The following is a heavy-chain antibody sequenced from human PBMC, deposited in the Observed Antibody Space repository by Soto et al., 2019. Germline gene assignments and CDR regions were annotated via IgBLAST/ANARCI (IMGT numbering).Heavy chain of an antibody. CDR2: IYYSGST. D-gene: IGHD3-3*02. Sequence: SETLSLTCTVSGGSISSGDYYWSWIRQPPGKGLEWIGYIYYSGSTYYNPSLKGRVTISVDTSKNQFSLKLSSVTAADTAVYYCARVRSFVMRGDYYYYGMDVWGQGTTVTVSS. J-gene: IGHJ6*02. V-gene: IGHV4-30-4*01. CDR1: GGSISSGDYY. CDR3: ARVRSFVMRGDYYYYGMDV.